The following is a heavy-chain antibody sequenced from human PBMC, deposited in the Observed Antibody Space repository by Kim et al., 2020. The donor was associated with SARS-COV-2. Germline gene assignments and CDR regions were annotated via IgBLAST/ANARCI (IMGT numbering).Heavy chain of an antibody. V-gene: IGHV3-23*01. D-gene: IGHD2-2*01. Sequence: YAASVKGRLTTSRDHSKSTLYLQRNSLRAEDTAVYYCAKEGGSTSQDFDYWGQGTLVTVSS. CDR3: AKEGGSTSQDFDY. J-gene: IGHJ4*02.